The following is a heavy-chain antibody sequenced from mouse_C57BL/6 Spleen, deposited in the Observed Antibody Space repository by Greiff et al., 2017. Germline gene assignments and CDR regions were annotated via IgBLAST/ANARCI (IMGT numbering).Heavy chain of an antibody. J-gene: IGHJ2*01. Sequence: QVHVKQPGTELVKPGASVKLSCKASGYTFTSYWMHWVKQRPGQGLEWIGNINPSNGGTNYNEKFKSKATLTVDKSSSTAYMQLSSLTSEDSAVYYCARSYGSSGYYFDYWGQGTTLTVSS. V-gene: IGHV1-53*01. D-gene: IGHD1-1*01. CDR1: GYTFTSYW. CDR3: ARSYGSSGYYFDY. CDR2: INPSNGGT.